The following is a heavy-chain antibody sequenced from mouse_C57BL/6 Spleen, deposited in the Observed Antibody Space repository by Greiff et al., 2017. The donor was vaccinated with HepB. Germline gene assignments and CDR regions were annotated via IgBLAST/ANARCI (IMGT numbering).Heavy chain of an antibody. J-gene: IGHJ4*01. CDR1: GYAFSSSW. V-gene: IGHV1-82*01. CDR3: ARPGGYYRYAMDY. CDR2: IYPGDGDT. Sequence: QVQLQQSGPELVKPGASVKLSCKASGYAFSSSWMSWVKQRPGKGLEWIGRIYPGDGDTNYNGKFKGQATLTADKSYSTAYMQLSSLTSEDSAVYCCARPGGYYRYAMDYWGQGTSVTVSS. D-gene: IGHD2-3*01.